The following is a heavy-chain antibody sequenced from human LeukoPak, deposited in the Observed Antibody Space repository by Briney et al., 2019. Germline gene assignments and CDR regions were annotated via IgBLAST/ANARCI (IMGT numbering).Heavy chain of an antibody. CDR3: ARSPTVLYYYGSGSYRFDP. Sequence: PSETLSLTCAVYGGSFSGYYRSWIRQPPGKGLEWIGEINHSGSTNYNPSLKSRVTISVDTSKNQFSLKLSSVTAADTAVYYCARSPTVLYYYGSGSYRFDPWGQGTLVTVSS. D-gene: IGHD3-10*01. V-gene: IGHV4-34*01. J-gene: IGHJ5*02. CDR1: GGSFSGYY. CDR2: INHSGST.